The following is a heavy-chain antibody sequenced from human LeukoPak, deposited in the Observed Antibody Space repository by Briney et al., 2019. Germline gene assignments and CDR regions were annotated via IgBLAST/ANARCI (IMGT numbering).Heavy chain of an antibody. Sequence: KPSETLSLTCTVSNGSIGSFYWTWIRQPPGKGLEWIGYIFHSWSTKYNPSLKSRVTISVDTSKNQFSLKLTSITAADTAVYYCARRRIYYHFDYWGQGARVTVSS. CDR1: NGSIGSFY. V-gene: IGHV4-59*08. CDR2: IFHSWST. CDR3: ARRRIYYHFDY. J-gene: IGHJ4*02. D-gene: IGHD3-22*01.